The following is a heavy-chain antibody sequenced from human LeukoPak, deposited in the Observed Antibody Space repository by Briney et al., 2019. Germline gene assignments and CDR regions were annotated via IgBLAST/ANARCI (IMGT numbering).Heavy chain of an antibody. J-gene: IGHJ6*02. Sequence: SETLSLTCTVSGGAISSYHWSWIRQPAGKGLEWIGRIYSSGSTNYNPSLKSRVTMSVDTSKNQFSLKLSSVTAADTAVYYCARLDFDGSGSYLRYYYGMDVWGQGTTVTVSS. CDR3: ARLDFDGSGSYLRYYYGMDV. D-gene: IGHD3-10*01. CDR2: IYSSGST. V-gene: IGHV4-4*07. CDR1: GGAISSYH.